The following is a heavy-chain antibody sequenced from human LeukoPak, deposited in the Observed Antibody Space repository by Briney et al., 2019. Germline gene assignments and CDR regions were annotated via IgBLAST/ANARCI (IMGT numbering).Heavy chain of an antibody. Sequence: TSETLSLTCTVSGGSISNYYWSWIRQPPGKGLEWIGYIYYSGNTNYNPSLKSRVTISLDTSKTQFSLRLSSVTAADTAVYYCAXDNXNSGWSVWFDPWGQGTLVTVSS. V-gene: IGHV4-59*01. CDR1: GGSISNYY. CDR3: AXDNXNSGWSVWFDP. D-gene: IGHD6-19*01. J-gene: IGHJ5*02. CDR2: IYYSGNT.